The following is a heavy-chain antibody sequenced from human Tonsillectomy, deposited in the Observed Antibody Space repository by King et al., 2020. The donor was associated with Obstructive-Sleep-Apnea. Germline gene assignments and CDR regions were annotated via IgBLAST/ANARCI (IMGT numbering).Heavy chain of an antibody. CDR2: IWYDGSNK. J-gene: IGHJ4*02. CDR3: ARDRCGSSCPPDY. Sequence: VQLVESGGGVVQPGRSLRLSCAASGFTFSSYGMHWVRQAPGKGLEWVAVIWYDGSNKYYADSVKGRFTISRDNSKNTLYLQMNSLRAEDTAVYYCARDRCGSSCPPDYWGQGTLVTVSS. V-gene: IGHV3-33*01. D-gene: IGHD6-13*01. CDR1: GFTFSSYG.